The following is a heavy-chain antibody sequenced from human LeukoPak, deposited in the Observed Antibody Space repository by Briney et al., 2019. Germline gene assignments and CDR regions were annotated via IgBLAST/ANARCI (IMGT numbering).Heavy chain of an antibody. J-gene: IGHJ4*02. CDR1: GYTFTSYY. Sequence: ASVKVSCKASGYTFTSYYMHWVRQAPGQGLEWMGIINPSGGSTSYAQEFQGRVTMTRDTSTSTVYMELSSLRSEDTAVYYCARDQPTYSSGWYLYFDYWGQGTLVTVSS. V-gene: IGHV1-46*01. D-gene: IGHD6-19*01. CDR2: INPSGGST. CDR3: ARDQPTYSSGWYLYFDY.